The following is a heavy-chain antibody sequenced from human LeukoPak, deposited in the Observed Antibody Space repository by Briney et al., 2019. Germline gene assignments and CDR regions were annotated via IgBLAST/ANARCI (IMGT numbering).Heavy chain of an antibody. V-gene: IGHV3-30-3*01. CDR1: GFTFSSYA. Sequence: GGSLRLSCAASGFTFSSYAMHWVRQAPGKGLEWVAVISYDGSNKYYADSVKGRFTISRDNSKNTLYLQMNSLRAEDTAVYYCAREGSSSWYNWFDPWGPGNPGHRLL. D-gene: IGHD6-13*01. J-gene: IGHJ5*02. CDR3: AREGSSSWYNWFDP. CDR2: ISYDGSNK.